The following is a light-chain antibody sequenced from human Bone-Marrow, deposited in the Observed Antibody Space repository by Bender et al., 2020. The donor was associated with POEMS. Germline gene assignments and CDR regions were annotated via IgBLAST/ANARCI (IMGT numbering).Light chain of an antibody. V-gene: IGLV1-44*01. CDR3: AVWDDNLDGWV. Sequence: QSVLTQPPSASETPGQRVTISCSGSSSNIESHTVNWYQQLPGTAPKILIYSNNRRPSGVPDRFSGSKSGTSASLAISGLQSEDEADYYCAVWDDNLDGWVFGGGTKLTVL. CDR2: SNN. J-gene: IGLJ3*02. CDR1: SSNIESHT.